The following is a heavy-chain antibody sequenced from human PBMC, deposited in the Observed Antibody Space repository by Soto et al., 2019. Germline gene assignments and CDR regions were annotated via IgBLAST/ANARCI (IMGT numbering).Heavy chain of an antibody. V-gene: IGHV1-46*01. CDR3: ARGSMTYKIN. CDR1: GYTFTSDD. Sequence: ASGKVSFEACGYTFTSDDMHWLLQAPGQVLEWMGIINPSGGSTSYAQKFQGRVTMTRDTSTSTVYMDLSSLRSEDTAVYYCARGSMTYKINWGQGTLVTVSS. CDR2: INPSGGST. J-gene: IGHJ4*02. D-gene: IGHD1-1*01.